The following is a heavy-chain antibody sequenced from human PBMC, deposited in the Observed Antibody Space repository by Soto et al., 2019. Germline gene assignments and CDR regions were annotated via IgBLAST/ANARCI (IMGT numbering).Heavy chain of an antibody. D-gene: IGHD2-8*02. V-gene: IGHV3-23*01. CDR2: ISCSSDST. CDR3: AKSTGGTANGMGV. J-gene: IGHJ6*02. Sequence: GGSLRLSCAASGFTFSTYAMNWVRQAPGKGLEWVSGISCSSDSTYYADSVKGRFTISRDNAKNSLYLQMNGLRAEDTALYYWAKSTGGTANGMGVWGQGTTVTVAS. CDR1: GFTFSTYA.